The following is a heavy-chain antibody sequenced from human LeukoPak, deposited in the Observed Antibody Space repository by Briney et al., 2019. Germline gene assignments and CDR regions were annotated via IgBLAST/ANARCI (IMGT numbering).Heavy chain of an antibody. CDR2: ISGSGGST. D-gene: IGHD6-6*01. J-gene: IGHJ4*02. CDR1: GFTFSSYA. Sequence: GGSLRLSCAASGFTFSSYAMSWVRQAPGKGLEWVSAISGSGGSTYYADSVKGWFTISRDNSKNTLYLQMNSLRAEDTAVYYCAREEAVRRFGHDYWGQGTLVTVSS. CDR3: AREEAVRRFGHDY. V-gene: IGHV3-23*01.